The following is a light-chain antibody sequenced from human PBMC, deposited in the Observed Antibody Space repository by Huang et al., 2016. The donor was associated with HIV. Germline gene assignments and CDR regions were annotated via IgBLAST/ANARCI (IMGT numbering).Light chain of an antibody. Sequence: EIVLTQSPGTLSLSPGERATLSCRASHSVSSHYLAWYQHKTGQAPRLLIYGASSRATGTPDRFSGSGSGTDFTLTISRLEPVDFAVYYGQQYGSSPWTFGQGTKVEIK. CDR2: GAS. CDR3: QQYGSSPWT. V-gene: IGKV3-20*01. CDR1: HSVSSHY. J-gene: IGKJ1*01.